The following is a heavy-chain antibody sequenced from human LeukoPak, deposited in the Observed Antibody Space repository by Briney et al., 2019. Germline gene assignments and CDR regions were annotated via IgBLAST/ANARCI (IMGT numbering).Heavy chain of an antibody. J-gene: IGHJ3*02. D-gene: IGHD2-2*01. Sequence: GXXXKISCKGSGYSFTSYWVGWVRQMPGKGLEGMGIIYPGDSDTRYRPSFQGQVTISADKSISTAYLQWSSLKASDTAMYYCSSTSSHSGAFDIWGQGTMVTVSS. V-gene: IGHV5-51*01. CDR3: SSTSSHSGAFDI. CDR2: IYPGDSDT. CDR1: GYSFTSYW.